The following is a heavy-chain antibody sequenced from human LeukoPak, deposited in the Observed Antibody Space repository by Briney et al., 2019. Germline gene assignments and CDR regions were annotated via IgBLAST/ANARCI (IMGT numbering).Heavy chain of an antibody. V-gene: IGHV3-23*01. Sequence: GGSLRLSCAASGFTFSSYAMSWVRQAPGKGLEWVPAISGSGGSTYYADSVKGRFTISRDNSKNTLYLQMNSLRAEDTAVYYCAKLGQMTTVTTSENYWGQGTLVTVSS. CDR2: ISGSGGST. CDR3: AKLGQMTTVTTSENY. J-gene: IGHJ4*02. D-gene: IGHD4-17*01. CDR1: GFTFSSYA.